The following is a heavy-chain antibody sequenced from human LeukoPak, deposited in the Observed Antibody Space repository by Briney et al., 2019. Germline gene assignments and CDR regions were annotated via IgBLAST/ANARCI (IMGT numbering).Heavy chain of an antibody. CDR2: ISDSGGST. Sequence: GGSPRLSCVASGFIFSKFAMSWVRPAPGKGGWGGSTISDSGGSTYYADSVKGRFAIPRDNSKKTLYLQMNSLRVEDTAAYYCAKEPYGSGSYPYHDYWGQGTLVTVSS. V-gene: IGHV3-23*01. D-gene: IGHD3-10*01. CDR3: AKEPYGSGSYPYHDY. J-gene: IGHJ4*02. CDR1: GFIFSKFA.